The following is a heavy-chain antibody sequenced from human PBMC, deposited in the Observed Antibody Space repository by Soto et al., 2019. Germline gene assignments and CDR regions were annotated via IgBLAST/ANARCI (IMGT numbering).Heavy chain of an antibody. D-gene: IGHD2-8*01. CDR2: ISYDGSNK. CDR3: ASPARYCTNGVCYRFYYYYGMDV. Sequence: LRLSCAASGFTFSSYAMHWVRQAPGKGLEWVAVISYDGSNKYYADSVKGRFTISRDNSKNTLYLQMNSLRAEDTAVYYCASPARYCTNGVCYRFYYYYGMDVWGQGTTVTVSS. V-gene: IGHV3-30-3*01. J-gene: IGHJ6*02. CDR1: GFTFSSYA.